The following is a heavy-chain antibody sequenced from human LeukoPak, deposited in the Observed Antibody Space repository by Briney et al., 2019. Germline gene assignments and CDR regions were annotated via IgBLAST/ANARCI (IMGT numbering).Heavy chain of an antibody. CDR3: ARLTRLSTSPDRYYLDY. D-gene: IGHD6-6*01. CDR2: IYTSGGT. V-gene: IGHV4-4*09. CDR1: GDSISSYY. Sequence: SETLSLTCTVSGDSISSYYWSWIRQPPGKGLEWIGYIYTSGGTNYIPSLKGRVTISIDTSKNQFPLKLSSVTAADSAVYYCARLTRLSTSPDRYYLDYWGQGTLVTVSS. J-gene: IGHJ4*02.